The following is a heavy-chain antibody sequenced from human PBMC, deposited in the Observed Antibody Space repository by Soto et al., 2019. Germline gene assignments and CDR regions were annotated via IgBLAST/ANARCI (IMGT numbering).Heavy chain of an antibody. CDR2: ISYDGSNK. D-gene: IGHD6-19*01. V-gene: IGHV3-30*18. CDR3: AKDQGSEQWLVYYCYYGMDV. Sequence: QVQLVESGGGVVQPGRSLRLSCAASGFTFSSYGMHWVRQAPGKGLEWVAVISYDGSNKYYADSVEGRFTISRDNSKNTPYLQMNSLRAEDTAVYYCAKDQGSEQWLVYYCYYGMDVWGQGTTVTVSS. CDR1: GFTFSSYG. J-gene: IGHJ6*02.